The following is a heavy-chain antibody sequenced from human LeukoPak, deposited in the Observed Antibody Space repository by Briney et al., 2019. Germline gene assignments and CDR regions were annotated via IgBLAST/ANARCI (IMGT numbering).Heavy chain of an antibody. D-gene: IGHD3-10*01. V-gene: IGHV3-23*01. J-gene: IGHJ4*02. CDR1: GFIFNNYA. CDR3: AKVVHYGSGSYYYFYY. Sequence: GGSLRLSCAASGFIFNNYAMNWVRQAPGKGLEWVSDISDSGGNTYYADSVKGRFTISRDNSKNTLYLQMNSLRAEDTAIYYCAKVVHYGSGSYYYFYYWGQGTLVTVSS. CDR2: ISDSGGNT.